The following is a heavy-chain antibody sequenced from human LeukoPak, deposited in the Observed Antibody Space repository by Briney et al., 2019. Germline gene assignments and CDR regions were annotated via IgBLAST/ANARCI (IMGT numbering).Heavy chain of an antibody. CDR1: GGTFSSYA. J-gene: IGHJ4*02. V-gene: IGHV1-69*04. CDR3: ASGYRYCDY. CDR2: IIPILGIA. Sequence: ASVKVSCKASGGTFSSYAISLVRQAPGQGLEWMGRIIPILGIANYAQKFQGRVTITADKSTSTAYMELSSLRSEDTAVYYCASGYRYCDYWGQGTLVTVSS. D-gene: IGHD5-18*01.